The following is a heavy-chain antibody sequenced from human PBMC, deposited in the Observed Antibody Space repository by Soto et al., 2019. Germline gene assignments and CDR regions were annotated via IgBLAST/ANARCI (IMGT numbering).Heavy chain of an antibody. CDR2: IKQDGSEK. Sequence: PGGSLRLSCAASGFTFSSYWMIWVRQAPGKGLEWVANIKQDGSEKYYVDSVKGRFTISRDNAKNSLYLQMNSLRAEDTAVYYCARDGGYCSSTSCYYGMDVWGQGTTVTVSS. V-gene: IGHV3-7*03. CDR3: ARDGGYCSSTSCYYGMDV. CDR1: GFTFSSYW. J-gene: IGHJ6*02. D-gene: IGHD2-2*01.